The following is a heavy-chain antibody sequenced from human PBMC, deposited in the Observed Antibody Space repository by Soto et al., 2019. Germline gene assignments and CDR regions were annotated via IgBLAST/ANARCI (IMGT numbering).Heavy chain of an antibody. CDR1: GYTFTSYG. CDR2: ISAYNGNT. V-gene: IGHV1-18*01. Sequence: QVQLVQSGAEVKKPGASVKVSCKASGYTFTSYGISWVRQAPGQGLEWMGWISAYNGNTNYAQKLQGRVTMTTDTSTSTAYMELRSLRSDDTAVYYCARRYCSSTSCYGGAYYYYMDVWGKGTTVTVSS. J-gene: IGHJ6*03. CDR3: ARRYCSSTSCYGGAYYYYMDV. D-gene: IGHD2-2*01.